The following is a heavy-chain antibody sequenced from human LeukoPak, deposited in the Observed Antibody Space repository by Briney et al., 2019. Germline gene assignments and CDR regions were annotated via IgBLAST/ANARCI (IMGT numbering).Heavy chain of an antibody. J-gene: IGHJ4*02. CDR2: ISWNSGSI. V-gene: IGHV3-9*01. Sequence: GGSLRLSCAASGFTFDNYAMHWVRQAPGKGLEWVSGISWNSGSILYGDSVKGRFTISRDNSKNTLYLQMNSLRAEDTAVYYCARDRTGFDYWGQGTLVTVSS. CDR1: GFTFDNYA. D-gene: IGHD3/OR15-3a*01. CDR3: ARDRTGFDY.